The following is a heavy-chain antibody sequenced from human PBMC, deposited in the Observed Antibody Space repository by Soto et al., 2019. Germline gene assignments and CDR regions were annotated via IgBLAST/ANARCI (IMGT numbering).Heavy chain of an antibody. Sequence: ASVKVSCKASGYTFTSYYMHWVRQAPGQGLKWMGIINPSGGSTSYAQKFQGRVTMTRDTSTSTVYMELSSLRSEDTAVYYCARGAPHDFWSGYYFDPWGQGTLVTVSS. CDR2: INPSGGST. CDR1: GYTFTSYY. V-gene: IGHV1-46*03. CDR3: ARGAPHDFWSGYYFDP. J-gene: IGHJ5*02. D-gene: IGHD3-3*01.